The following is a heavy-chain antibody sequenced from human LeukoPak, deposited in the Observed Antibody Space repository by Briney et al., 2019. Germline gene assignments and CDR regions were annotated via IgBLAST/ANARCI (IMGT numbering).Heavy chain of an antibody. CDR2: MNPNSGNT. Sequence: VASVKVSCKASGYTFTSYDINWVRQATGQGLEWMGWMNPNSGNTGYAQKFQGRVTITRNTSISTAYMELSSLRSEDTAVYYCARRDGYNYVDYWGQGTLVTVSS. D-gene: IGHD5-24*01. CDR1: GYTFTSYD. J-gene: IGHJ4*02. CDR3: ARRDGYNYVDY. V-gene: IGHV1-8*03.